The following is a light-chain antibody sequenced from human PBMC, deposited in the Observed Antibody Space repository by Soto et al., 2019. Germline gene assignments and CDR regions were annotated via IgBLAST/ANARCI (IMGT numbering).Light chain of an antibody. CDR2: GAS. CDR3: QQYNKWPRT. Sequence: EFVLTQSPGTLSLSPGERSTLSCRASQTVSSNLAWYQQKPGQAPRLLIYGASTRATGIPARFSGSGSGTEFTLTTSSLQSEDSAVYYCQQYNKWPRTFGQGTTGDIK. V-gene: IGKV3-15*01. J-gene: IGKJ1*01. CDR1: QTVSSN.